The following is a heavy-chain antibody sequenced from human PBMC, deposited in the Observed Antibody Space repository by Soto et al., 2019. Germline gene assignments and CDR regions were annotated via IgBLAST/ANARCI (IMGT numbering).Heavy chain of an antibody. CDR3: AKGPGMYSDFAY. J-gene: IGHJ4*02. CDR2: IIPILGIA. CDR1: GGTFSSYT. D-gene: IGHD2-8*01. V-gene: IGHV1-69*02. Sequence: SVKVSCKASGGTFSSYTISWVRQAPGQGLEWMGRIIPILGIANYAQKFQGRVTITADKSTSTAYMELNSLRAEDTAVYYCAKGPGMYSDFAYWGQGTLVTVSS.